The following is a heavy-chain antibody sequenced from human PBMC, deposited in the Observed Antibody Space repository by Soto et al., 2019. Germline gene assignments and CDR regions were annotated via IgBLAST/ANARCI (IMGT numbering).Heavy chain of an antibody. Sequence: EVQLVESGGGLVQPGGSLKLSCAASGFTFSGSAMHWVRQASGKGLEWVGRIRSKANSYATAYAASVKGRFTISRDDSKNTGYLQMNSLKTEDTAVYYCTTRYSDCSGGSCIPYYYYGMDVWGQGTTVTVSS. D-gene: IGHD2-15*01. CDR3: TTRYSDCSGGSCIPYYYYGMDV. CDR1: GFTFSGSA. CDR2: IRSKANSYAT. V-gene: IGHV3-73*02. J-gene: IGHJ6*02.